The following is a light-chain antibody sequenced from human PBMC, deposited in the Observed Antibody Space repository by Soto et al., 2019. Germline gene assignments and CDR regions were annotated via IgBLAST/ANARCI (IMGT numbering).Light chain of an antibody. CDR1: SSDIGDHYY. CDR3: QSYDNTLSSSEVV. CDR2: EVI. V-gene: IGLV2-8*01. Sequence: QSALTQPPSASGSPGQSVTISCTGSSSDIGDHYYVSWYQQHPGKAPKLIIYEVIKRSSGVPDRFSGSKSGNTASLTVSGLQAEDEADYYCQSYDNTLSSSEVVFGGGTKVTVL. J-gene: IGLJ2*01.